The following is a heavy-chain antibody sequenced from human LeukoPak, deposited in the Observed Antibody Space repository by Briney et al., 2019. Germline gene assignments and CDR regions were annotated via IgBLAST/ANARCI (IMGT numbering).Heavy chain of an antibody. V-gene: IGHV3-48*03. CDR2: ISSSGSTM. CDR3: ARVGSVDTYNWFDP. CDR1: GSTFSTYA. J-gene: IGHJ5*02. D-gene: IGHD3-10*01. Sequence: PGGSLRLSCAASGSTFSTYAVHWVRQAPGKGLEWVSYISSSGSTMYYADSVKGRFTISRDNAKNSLYLQMNSLRAGDTAVYYCARVGSVDTYNWFDPWGQGTLVTVSS.